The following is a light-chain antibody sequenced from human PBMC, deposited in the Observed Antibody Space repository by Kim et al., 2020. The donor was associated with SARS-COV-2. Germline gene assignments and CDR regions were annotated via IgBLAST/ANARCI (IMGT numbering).Light chain of an antibody. Sequence: HSALTQPASVSGSPGQSITISCTGTSSDVGGYNYVSWYQQHPGKAPKLMIYDVSKRPSGVSNRFSGSKSGNTASLTISGLQAEDEADYYCSSYTSSSTLGVFGGGTQLTVL. J-gene: IGLJ3*02. CDR3: SSYTSSSTLGV. CDR2: DVS. V-gene: IGLV2-14*01. CDR1: SSDVGGYNY.